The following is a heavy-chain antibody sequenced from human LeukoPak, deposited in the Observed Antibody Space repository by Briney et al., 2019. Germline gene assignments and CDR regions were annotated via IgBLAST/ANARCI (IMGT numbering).Heavy chain of an antibody. CDR3: AKGDRPGDLWFGAPPMGAFYDY. J-gene: IGHJ4*02. Sequence: PGGSLRLYCAGSGCTFSTHGMNWVRQAPGRGLEWVSGATPSGDPTYYADSVKGRFTISRDNSKNTLYLQMNSLRAEDTAVYYCAKGDRPGDLWFGAPPMGAFYDYWGQGTLVTVSS. CDR2: ATPSGDPT. V-gene: IGHV3-23*01. CDR1: GCTFSTHG. D-gene: IGHD3-10*01.